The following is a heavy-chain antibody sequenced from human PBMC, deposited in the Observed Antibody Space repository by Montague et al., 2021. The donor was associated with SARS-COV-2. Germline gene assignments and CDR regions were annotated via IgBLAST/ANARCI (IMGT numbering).Heavy chain of an antibody. CDR2: IYYSGST. Sequence: SETLSLTCAVHGGSFSGYYWSWIRQPPGKGLEWIGSIYYSGSTYXNPSLKSRVTISVDTSKNQFSLKLSSVTAADTAVYYCARHTYYYGSGSYWFDPWGQGTLVTVSS. CDR1: GGSFSGYY. V-gene: IGHV4-34*01. J-gene: IGHJ5*02. D-gene: IGHD3-10*01. CDR3: ARHTYYYGSGSYWFDP.